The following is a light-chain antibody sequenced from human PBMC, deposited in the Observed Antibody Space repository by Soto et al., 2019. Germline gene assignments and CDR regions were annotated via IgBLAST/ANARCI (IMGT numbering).Light chain of an antibody. V-gene: IGKV3-11*01. CDR1: QTIDNT. CDR3: QQRSNWPRT. J-gene: IGKJ4*01. CDR2: DAS. Sequence: EIVMTQSPATLSLSPGERATLSCRASQTIDNTLAWYQRKPGQAPRLLIYDASTRATGVPARFSGSGSGTDFTLTISSLEPEDFAVYYCQQRSNWPRTFGGGTKVDIK.